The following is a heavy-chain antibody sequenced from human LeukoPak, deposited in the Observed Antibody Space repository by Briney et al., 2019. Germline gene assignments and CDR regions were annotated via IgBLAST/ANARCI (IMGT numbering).Heavy chain of an antibody. D-gene: IGHD2-15*01. CDR1: GYTFSNYG. J-gene: IGHJ5*02. CDR2: SSAYNGNT. CDR3: ARAVSTPDWFDP. Sequence: ASVKVSCKASGYTFSNYGIIWVRQAPGQGLEWMGWSSAYNGNTNYAQKLQGRVTMTTDTSTSTAYMELRSLRSDDTAVYYCARAVSTPDWFDPWGQGTLVTVSS. V-gene: IGHV1-18*01.